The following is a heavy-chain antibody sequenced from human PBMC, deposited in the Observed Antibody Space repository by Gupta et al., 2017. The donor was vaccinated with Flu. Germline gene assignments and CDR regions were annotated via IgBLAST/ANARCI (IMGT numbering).Heavy chain of an antibody. CDR2: VITMSGTA. J-gene: IGHJ4*02. CDR3: AKLRGCGGDCYFFEN. D-gene: IGHD2-21*02. Sequence: QVQLVQSGAEVTKPGSSVKVSCKASGGTFSSYIISWVRQAPGQGLEWMGGVITMSGTADSAQKFKGRVSISADESTSTAYMELSSLKSDDTAVYYCAKLRGCGGDCYFFENWGQGTLGHRLL. CDR1: GGTFSSYI. V-gene: IGHV1-69*01.